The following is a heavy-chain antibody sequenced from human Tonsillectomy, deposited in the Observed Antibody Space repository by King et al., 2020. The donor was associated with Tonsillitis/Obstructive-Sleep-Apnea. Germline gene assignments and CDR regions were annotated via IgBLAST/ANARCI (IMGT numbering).Heavy chain of an antibody. D-gene: IGHD4-17*01. CDR1: GYIVTSYH. J-gene: IGHJ6*02. CDR2: INPNGGRT. V-gene: IGHV1-46*01. Sequence: QLVQSGAEVKKPGASVKVSCKASGYIVTSYHMHWVRQAPGQGLEWMGIINPNGGRTSYAQKFQGRVSMTRDTSTSTVYMELSSLRSEDTAVYYCAREDNGDFDYGMDVWGQGSLVIVSS. CDR3: AREDNGDFDYGMDV.